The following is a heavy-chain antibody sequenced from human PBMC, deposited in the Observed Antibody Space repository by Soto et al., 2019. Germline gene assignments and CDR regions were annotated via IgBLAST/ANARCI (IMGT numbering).Heavy chain of an antibody. CDR3: ARGGSQTYGYIRDYCYFGMDV. D-gene: IGHD5-18*01. CDR2: IKHSGST. Sequence: LETLSLTCGVYGGSFRGYYWSWIRQPPGKGLEWIGEIKHSGSTNYNPSLKSRVTISVDTSKNQFSLKLSSVTAADTAVYYCARGGSQTYGYIRDYCYFGMDVWGEGTTVTVSS. J-gene: IGHJ6*04. CDR1: GGSFRGYY. V-gene: IGHV4-34*01.